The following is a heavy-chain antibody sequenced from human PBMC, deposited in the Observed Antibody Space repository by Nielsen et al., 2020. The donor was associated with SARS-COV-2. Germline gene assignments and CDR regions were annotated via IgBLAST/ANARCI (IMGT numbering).Heavy chain of an antibody. CDR3: AKLDYYGSNAGAFDI. Sequence: GESLKISCTASGFIFSSYAMSWVRQAPGKGLEWVSAISGSGGRTYYADSVKGRFTISRDNAKNSLYLQMNSLRAEDTALYYCAKLDYYGSNAGAFDIWGQGTMVTVSS. D-gene: IGHD3-10*01. V-gene: IGHV3-23*01. CDR2: ISGSGGRT. J-gene: IGHJ3*02. CDR1: GFIFSSYA.